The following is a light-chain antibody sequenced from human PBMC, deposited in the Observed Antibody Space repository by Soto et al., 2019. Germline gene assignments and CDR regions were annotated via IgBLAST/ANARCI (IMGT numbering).Light chain of an antibody. CDR3: CSYTTSSTYV. V-gene: IGLV2-14*03. Sequence: QSALTQPASVSGSPGQSIAISCTGTSSDVGAYNYVSWYQQHPGKAPKLMIYDVSNRPSRVSNRFSGSKSGNTASLTISGLQAEDEADYYCCSYTTSSTYVFGTGTKVTVL. CDR1: SSDVGAYNY. J-gene: IGLJ1*01. CDR2: DVS.